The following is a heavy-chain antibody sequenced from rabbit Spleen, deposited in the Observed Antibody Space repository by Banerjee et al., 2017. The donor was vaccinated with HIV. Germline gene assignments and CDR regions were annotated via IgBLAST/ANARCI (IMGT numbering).Heavy chain of an antibody. CDR2: IYTGSSGST. V-gene: IGHV1S40*01. CDR1: GFTINNNYV. Sequence: QSLEESGGDLVKPGASLTLTCTASGFTINNNYVMCWVRQAPGKGLEWIACIYTGSSGSTYYASWVNGRFTISKTSSTTVTLQMTSLTAADTATYFCARDDFVSGGYVLTRLDLWGQGTLVTVS. CDR3: ARDDFVSGGYVLTRLDL. D-gene: IGHD1-1*01. J-gene: IGHJ3*01.